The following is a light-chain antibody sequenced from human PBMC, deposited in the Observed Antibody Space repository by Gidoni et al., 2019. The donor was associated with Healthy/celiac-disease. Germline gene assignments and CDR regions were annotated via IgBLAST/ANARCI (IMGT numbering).Light chain of an antibody. CDR3: QKYNSAPPFT. CDR2: AAS. CDR1: QGISNY. J-gene: IGKJ3*01. Sequence: DIQMTQSPSSLSASVGDRVTITCRASQGISNYLAWYQHKPGKVPKLLIYAASTLQSGVPSRFSGSGSGTDFTLTISSLQPEDVATYYCQKYNSAPPFTFGPGTKVDIK. V-gene: IGKV1-27*01.